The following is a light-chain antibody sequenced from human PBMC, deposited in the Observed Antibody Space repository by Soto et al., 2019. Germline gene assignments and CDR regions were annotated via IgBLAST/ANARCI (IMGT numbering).Light chain of an antibody. J-gene: IGKJ1*01. CDR2: GAS. Sequence: EIVLTQFPGTLSLSLGERATLSCRASQSVPSNYLAWDQQKPGQAHRLLIYGASNRATGIPDRVSGTGSGTDFTLTISRLEPGDYAVYYCQQFHSSPRTFGQGTRVEIK. CDR1: QSVPSNY. CDR3: QQFHSSPRT. V-gene: IGKV3-20*01.